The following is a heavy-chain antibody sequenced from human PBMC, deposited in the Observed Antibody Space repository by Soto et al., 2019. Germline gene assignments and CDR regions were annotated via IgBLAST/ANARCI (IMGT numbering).Heavy chain of an antibody. V-gene: IGHV4-34*01. Sequence: PSETLSLTCAVYGGSFSGYYWSWIRQPPGKGLEWIGEINHSGSTNHNPSLKSRVTISVDTSKNQFSLKLSSVTAADTAVYYCATHSGYVSNPYYYYMDVWGKGTTVTVSS. CDR1: GGSFSGYY. J-gene: IGHJ6*03. CDR2: INHSGST. CDR3: ATHSGYVSNPYYYYMDV. D-gene: IGHD5-12*01.